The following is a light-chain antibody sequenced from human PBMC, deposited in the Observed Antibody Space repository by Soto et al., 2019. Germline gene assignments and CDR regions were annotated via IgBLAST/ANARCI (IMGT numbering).Light chain of an antibody. CDR2: GAS. Sequence: EIVLTQSPGTLSLSPGERATLSCRASQSVRSNYLAWYQQKPGQAPRLLIYGASSRATGIPDRFSGSGSGTDFTLTISRLEPEDFAVYYCQQYDTSPWTFSQGTKVEIK. J-gene: IGKJ1*01. CDR3: QQYDTSPWT. V-gene: IGKV3-20*01. CDR1: QSVRSNY.